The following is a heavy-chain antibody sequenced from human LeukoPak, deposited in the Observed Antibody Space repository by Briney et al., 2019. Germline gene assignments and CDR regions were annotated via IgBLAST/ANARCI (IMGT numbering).Heavy chain of an antibody. Sequence: PGGSLRLSCAASGFTFSRYDMHWVRQVTGKGLEWVSGIGTAGDAYSPGSVKGRFTISRENAKNSLYLQMNNLRVGDTALYYCVRSLGSSSWSVGGVFDSWGQGTLVTVPS. CDR3: VRSLGSSSWSVGGVFDS. D-gene: IGHD6-13*01. CDR2: IGTAGDA. J-gene: IGHJ3*02. CDR1: GFTFSRYD. V-gene: IGHV3-13*01.